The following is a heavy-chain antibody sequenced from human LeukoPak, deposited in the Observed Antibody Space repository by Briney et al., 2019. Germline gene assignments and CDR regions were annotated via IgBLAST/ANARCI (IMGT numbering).Heavy chain of an antibody. J-gene: IGHJ4*02. CDR1: GDSVSSSTAA. CDR2: TYYRSKWYS. Sequence: SQTLSLTCAISGDSVSSSTAAWNWIRQSPSRGLEWLGRTYYRSKWYSDFAEYVKSRITIDPDTSKNQFSLQLNSVTPDVTAVYFCARGQTGSGRIFDYWGQGTLVTVSS. D-gene: IGHD2-15*01. CDR3: ARGQTGSGRIFDY. V-gene: IGHV6-1*01.